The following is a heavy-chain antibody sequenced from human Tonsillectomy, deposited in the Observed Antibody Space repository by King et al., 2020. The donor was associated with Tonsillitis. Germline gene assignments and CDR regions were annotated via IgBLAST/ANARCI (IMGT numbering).Heavy chain of an antibody. J-gene: IGHJ6*02. V-gene: IGHV3-30*18. CDR2: ISYDGTNK. D-gene: IGHD1-1*01. CDR3: AKDGGTGRWNDFYGMDF. Sequence: VQLVESGGGVVQPGRSLRLSCAASGFTFSNYAMHWVRQAPGKGLEWVAVISYDGTNKYYADSVKGRFTISRDNSKNTLYLQMNSLRTEDTAVYYCAKDGGTGRWNDFYGMDFWGQGTPVTVSS. CDR1: GFTFSNYA.